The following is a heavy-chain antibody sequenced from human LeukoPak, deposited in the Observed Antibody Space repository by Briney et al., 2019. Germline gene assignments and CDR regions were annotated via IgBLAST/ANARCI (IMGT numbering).Heavy chain of an antibody. CDR2: IWYDGSNK. CDR3: ARGHYYDSRPFDY. J-gene: IGHJ4*02. D-gene: IGHD3-22*01. V-gene: IGHV3-33*01. CDR1: GFTFSSYG. Sequence: PGGSLRLSCAASGFTFSSYGMHWVRQAPGKGLEWVAVIWYDGSNKYYADSVKGRFTISRDNSKNTLYLQMNSLSAEDTAVYYCARGHYYDSRPFDYWGQGTLVTVSS.